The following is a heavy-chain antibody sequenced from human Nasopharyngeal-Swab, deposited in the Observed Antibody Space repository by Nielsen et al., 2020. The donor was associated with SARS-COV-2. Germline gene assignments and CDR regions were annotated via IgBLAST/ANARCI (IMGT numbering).Heavy chain of an antibody. V-gene: IGHV3-21*01. Sequence: GGSLRLSCATSGFTFSVYAMNWVRQAPGKGLEWVSSISSSSSYIYYADSVKGRFTISRDNAKNSLYLQMNSLRAEDTAVYYCARITVAGDYYYGMDVWGQGTTVTVSS. CDR3: ARITVAGDYYYGMDV. CDR2: ISSSSSYI. D-gene: IGHD6-19*01. CDR1: GFTFSVYA. J-gene: IGHJ6*02.